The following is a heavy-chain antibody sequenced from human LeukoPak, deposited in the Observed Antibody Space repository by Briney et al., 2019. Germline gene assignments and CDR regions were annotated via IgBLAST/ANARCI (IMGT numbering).Heavy chain of an antibody. V-gene: IGHV1-2*02. D-gene: IGHD2-21*02. CDR1: GYTFIGYY. Sequence: GASVKVSCKASGYTFIGYYMHWVRQAPGQGPEWMGWINSNSGVTKYGQTFQGRVTMTRDTSITTVDMELRSLRSDDTAVYYCARGDVGYCGADCYSFKDYWGQGTLVTVSS. J-gene: IGHJ4*02. CDR2: INSNSGVT. CDR3: ARGDVGYCGADCYSFKDY.